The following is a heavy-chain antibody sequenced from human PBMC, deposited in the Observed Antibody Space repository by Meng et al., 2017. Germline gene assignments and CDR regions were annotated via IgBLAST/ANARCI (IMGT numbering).Heavy chain of an antibody. CDR1: GASISSAVF. Sequence: QVQLQESGPRLVRPSQTLSLTCTVSGASISSAVFWIWIRQSPGKDLEWIGYISYSGATHYNPSLKSRLTISVDTAKNQFSLSLSSVTAADTAVYYCARVVGDCASCYKGWFDPWGQGTLVTVSS. CDR2: ISYSGAT. V-gene: IGHV4-30-4*01. CDR3: ARVVGDCASCYKGWFDP. D-gene: IGHD2-2*02. J-gene: IGHJ5*02.